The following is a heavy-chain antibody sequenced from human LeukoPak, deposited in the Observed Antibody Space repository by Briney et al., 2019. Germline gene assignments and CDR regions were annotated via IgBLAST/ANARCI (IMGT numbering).Heavy chain of an antibody. V-gene: IGHV4-61*02. CDR3: ARGGGGDYEEYFQH. Sequence: SETLSLTCTVSGGSISSGSYYWSWIRQPAGKGLEWIGRIYTSGSTNYNPSLKSRVTISVDTSKNQFSLKLSSVTAADTAVYYCARGGGGDYEEYFQHWGQGTLVTASS. CDR2: IYTSGST. J-gene: IGHJ1*01. D-gene: IGHD4-17*01. CDR1: GGSISSGSYY.